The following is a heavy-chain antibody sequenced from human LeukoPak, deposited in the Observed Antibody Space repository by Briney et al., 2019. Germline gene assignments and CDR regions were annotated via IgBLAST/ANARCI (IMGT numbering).Heavy chain of an antibody. J-gene: IGHJ4*02. CDR2: IFYSGST. Sequence: SETLSLTCTVSGGSISTSNYYWGWIRQPPGKGLEWIGNIFYSGSTYYSPSLKSRVTISLDTSRNQFSLKLTSVTAADTAVYYCARGVRGGDILTGYQYYFDYWGQGTLVTVSS. D-gene: IGHD3-9*01. CDR3: ARGVRGGDILTGYQYYFDY. CDR1: GGSISTSNYY. V-gene: IGHV4-39*07.